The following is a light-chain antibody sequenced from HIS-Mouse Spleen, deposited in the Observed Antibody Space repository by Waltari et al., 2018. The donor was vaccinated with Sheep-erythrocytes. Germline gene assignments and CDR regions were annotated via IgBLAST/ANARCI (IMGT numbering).Light chain of an antibody. CDR1: TSDVGRYNH. CDR3: CSYAGSYNHV. Sequence: QSALTQPRPASGSPGQSVTISCPGTTSDVGRYNHVSWYQQHPGKAPKLMIYDVSKRPSGVPDRFSGSKSGNTASLTISGLQAEDEADYYCCSYAGSYNHVFATGTKVTVL. V-gene: IGLV2-11*01. CDR2: DVS. J-gene: IGLJ1*01.